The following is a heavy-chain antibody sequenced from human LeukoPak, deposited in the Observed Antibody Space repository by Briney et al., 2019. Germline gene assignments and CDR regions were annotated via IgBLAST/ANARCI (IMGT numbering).Heavy chain of an antibody. V-gene: IGHV4-61*02. Sequence: SETLSLTCTVSGGSISSSSYYWSWIRQPAGKGLEWIGRIYTSGSTNYDPSLKSRVTMSVDTSKNQFSLKLSSVTAADTAVYYCARVASSSWTTYYYYYMDVWGKGTTVTISS. CDR3: ARVASSSWTTYYYYYMDV. D-gene: IGHD6-13*01. CDR2: IYTSGST. CDR1: GGSISSSSYY. J-gene: IGHJ6*03.